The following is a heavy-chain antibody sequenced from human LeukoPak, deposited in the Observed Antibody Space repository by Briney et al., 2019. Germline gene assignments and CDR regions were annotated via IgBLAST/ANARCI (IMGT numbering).Heavy chain of an antibody. CDR2: IYYTGST. CDR1: GGSITNSGYY. D-gene: IGHD2-2*01. V-gene: IGHV4-39*01. J-gene: IGHJ3*01. Sequence: SETLSLTCTVSGGSITNSGYYWGWVRQPPGKGLEWIASIYYTGSTYYNPSLKSRVTISVDTSKNQFSLKLSSVTAADTDVYFCARQVDVGCSSTTCYGHGAFDVWGQGTVVTVSS. CDR3: ARQVDVGCSSTTCYGHGAFDV.